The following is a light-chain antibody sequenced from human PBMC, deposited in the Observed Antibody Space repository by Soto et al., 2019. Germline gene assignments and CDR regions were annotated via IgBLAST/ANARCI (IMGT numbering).Light chain of an antibody. J-gene: IGLJ1*01. Sequence: QSALTQPASVSGSPGQSITISCTGTSSDVGGYNYVSWYQQHPGKAPKLMIYDVSNRPSGVSNRFSGSKSGNTASLTISGLQAEDEADYYCSSYTSRSTPRGVFGTGTKLTVL. CDR3: SSYTSRSTPRGV. CDR2: DVS. CDR1: SSDVGGYNY. V-gene: IGLV2-14*01.